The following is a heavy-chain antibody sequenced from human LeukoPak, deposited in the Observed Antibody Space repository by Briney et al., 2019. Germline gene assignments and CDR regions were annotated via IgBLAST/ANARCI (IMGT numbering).Heavy chain of an antibody. CDR3: ARRGSGLDWFDP. CDR1: GGSISSSSYY. J-gene: IGHJ5*02. Sequence: SETLSLTCTVSGGSISSSSYYWGWIRQPPGKGLEWIGSIFYSGGTYYSPSLKSRVTISVDTSNNQFSLKLSSVTAADTAVYYCARRGSGLDWFDPWGQGTLVTVFS. V-gene: IGHV4-39*01. CDR2: IFYSGGT. D-gene: IGHD6-19*01.